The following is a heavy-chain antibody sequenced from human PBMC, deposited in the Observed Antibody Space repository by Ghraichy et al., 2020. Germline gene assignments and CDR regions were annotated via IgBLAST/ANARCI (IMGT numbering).Heavy chain of an antibody. CDR2: INHSGST. Sequence: SETLSLTCAVYGGSFSGYYWSWIRQPPGKGLEWIGEINHSGSTNYNPSLKSRVTISVDTSKNQFSLKLSSVTAADTAVYYCARAVGLKMATIHFDYWGQGTLVTVSS. CDR3: ARAVGLKMATIHFDY. V-gene: IGHV4-34*01. D-gene: IGHD5-24*01. J-gene: IGHJ4*02. CDR1: GGSFSGYY.